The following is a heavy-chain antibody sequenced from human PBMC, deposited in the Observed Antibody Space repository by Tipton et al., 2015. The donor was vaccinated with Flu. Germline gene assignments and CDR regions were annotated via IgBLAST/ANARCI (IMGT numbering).Heavy chain of an antibody. D-gene: IGHD4-17*01. CDR3: ARQCYGDYVWAYYYYYGMDV. Sequence: TLSLTCAVYGGSFSGYYWSWIRQPPGKGLEWIGEINHSGSTNYNSSLKSRVTISVDTSKNQFSLKLSSVTAADTAVYYCARQCYGDYVWAYYYYYGMDVWGQGTTVTVSS. CDR1: GGSFSGYY. V-gene: IGHV4-34*01. J-gene: IGHJ6*02. CDR2: INHSGST.